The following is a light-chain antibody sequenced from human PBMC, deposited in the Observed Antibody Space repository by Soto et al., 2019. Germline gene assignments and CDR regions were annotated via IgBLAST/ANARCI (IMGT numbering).Light chain of an antibody. Sequence: ETVLTQSPATLSLSPGDRATLSCRASQNVRRYLAWYQQKVGQAPRLLIFDASTRATGIPARFSGSGSGTDSTLTISSLEPEDFAVYFCQQRSDWPPFTFGGGTKVEI. CDR1: QNVRRY. V-gene: IGKV3-11*01. CDR3: QQRSDWPPFT. J-gene: IGKJ4*01. CDR2: DAS.